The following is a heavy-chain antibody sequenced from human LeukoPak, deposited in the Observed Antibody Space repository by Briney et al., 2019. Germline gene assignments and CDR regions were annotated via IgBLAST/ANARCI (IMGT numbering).Heavy chain of an antibody. CDR1: GGSISSGSYY. CDR3: ARVPHSVEGSMKAVFIHYFDY. V-gene: IGHV4-61*02. D-gene: IGHD3-22*01. Sequence: PSETLSLTCTVSGGSISSGSYYWSWIRQPAGKGLEWIGRIHTSGSTNYNPSLKSRVTISVDTSKNQFSLKLSSVTAADTAVYYCARVPHSVEGSMKAVFIHYFDYWGQGSLVTVSS. CDR2: IHTSGST. J-gene: IGHJ4*02.